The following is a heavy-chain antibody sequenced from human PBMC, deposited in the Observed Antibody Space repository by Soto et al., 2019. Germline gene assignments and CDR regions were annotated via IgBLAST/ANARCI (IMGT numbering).Heavy chain of an antibody. D-gene: IGHD3-16*02. V-gene: IGHV4-30-4*01. J-gene: IGHJ3*02. CDR2: IYYSGST. CDR3: ARFIRRPAFDI. CDR1: GGSISSDDYY. Sequence: QVQLQESGPGLVKPSQTLSLTCTVSGGSISSDDYYWSWIRQPPGKGLECIGYIYYSGSTYYNPSLKSRVTISVDTSTNQFSLKLRSVTAADTAVYYCARFIRRPAFDIWGQGTMVTVSS.